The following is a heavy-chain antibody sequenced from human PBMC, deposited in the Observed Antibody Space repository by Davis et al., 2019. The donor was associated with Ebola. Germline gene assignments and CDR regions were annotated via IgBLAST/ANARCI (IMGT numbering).Heavy chain of an antibody. CDR3: ARDEGKIVVVPTAIVRGSCFDP. Sequence: ASVKVSCKASGYTFSDFDINWVRQATGQGLEWMGWMNPITGSTGYARKFQGRVTMTRDTSTSTVYMELSSLRSEDTAVYYCARDEGKIVVVPTAIVRGSCFDPWGQGTLVTVSS. V-gene: IGHV1-8*02. D-gene: IGHD2-2*02. J-gene: IGHJ5*02. CDR1: GYTFSDFD. CDR2: MNPITGST.